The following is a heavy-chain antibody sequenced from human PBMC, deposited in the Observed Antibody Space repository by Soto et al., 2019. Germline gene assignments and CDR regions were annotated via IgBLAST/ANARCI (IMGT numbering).Heavy chain of an antibody. V-gene: IGHV3-23*01. CDR3: AKDLQVLLWFGEFP. Sequence: LRLSCAASGFTFSSYAMSWVRQAPGKGLEWVSAISGSGGSTYYADSVKGRFTISRDNSKNTLYLQMNSLRAEDTAVYYCAKDLQVLLWFGEFPWGQGTLVTV. D-gene: IGHD3-10*01. CDR1: GFTFSSYA. CDR2: ISGSGGST. J-gene: IGHJ5*02.